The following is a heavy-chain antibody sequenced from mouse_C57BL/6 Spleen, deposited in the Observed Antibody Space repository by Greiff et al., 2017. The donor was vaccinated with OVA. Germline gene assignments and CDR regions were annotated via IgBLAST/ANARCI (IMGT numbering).Heavy chain of an antibody. D-gene: IGHD2-4*01. CDR3: ARYDYGRYFDV. CDR2: INPSTGGT. CDR1: GYSFTGYY. Sequence: VQLQQSGPELVKPGASVKISCKASGYSFTGYYMSWVKQSPEKSLEWIGEINPSTGGTTYNQKFKANATLTVDKSSSTAYMQLKSLTSEDSAVYYCARYDYGRYFDVWGTGTTVTVSS. V-gene: IGHV1-42*01. J-gene: IGHJ1*03.